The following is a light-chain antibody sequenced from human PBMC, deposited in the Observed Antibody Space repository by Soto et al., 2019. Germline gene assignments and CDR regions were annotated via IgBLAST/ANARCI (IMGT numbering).Light chain of an antibody. CDR3: KQYVSSSLT. Sequence: EIVLTQSPGTLSLSPGERATLSCRASQSVSSSYLAWYKQKPGQAPRLLIYGASSRATGIPDRFSGSRSGTDFTLTISRLEPEDVAVYYCKQYVSSSLTCGGGTEVEIK. CDR2: GAS. CDR1: QSVSSSY. J-gene: IGKJ4*01. V-gene: IGKV3-20*01.